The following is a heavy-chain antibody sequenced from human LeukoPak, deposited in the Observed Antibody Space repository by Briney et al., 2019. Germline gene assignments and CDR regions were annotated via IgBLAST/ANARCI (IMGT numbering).Heavy chain of an antibody. CDR1: GYTFTSYG. CDR3: ARAKYCSSTSCYGPYYYYGMDV. J-gene: IGHJ6*02. D-gene: IGHD2-2*01. CDR2: ISTYNGNT. V-gene: IGHV1-18*01. Sequence: ASVNVSCKASGYTFTSYGISWVRQPPGQGLEWMGWISTYNGNTNYAQKLQGRVTMTTDTSTSTAYMELRSLRSDDTAVYYCARAKYCSSTSCYGPYYYYGMDVWGQGTTVTVS.